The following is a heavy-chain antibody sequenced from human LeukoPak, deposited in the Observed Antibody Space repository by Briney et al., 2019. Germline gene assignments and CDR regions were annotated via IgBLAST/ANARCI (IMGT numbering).Heavy chain of an antibody. CDR3: ARGPPPYYDILTGCIIMVGGYFDY. CDR1: GYTFTGYY. Sequence: GASVKVSCKASGYTFTGYYMHWVRQAPGQGLEWMGWINPNSGGTNYAQKFQGRVTMTRDTSISTAYMELSRLRSDDTAVYYCARGPPPYYDILTGCIIMVGGYFDYWGQGTLVTVSS. D-gene: IGHD3-9*01. V-gene: IGHV1-2*02. J-gene: IGHJ4*02. CDR2: INPNSGGT.